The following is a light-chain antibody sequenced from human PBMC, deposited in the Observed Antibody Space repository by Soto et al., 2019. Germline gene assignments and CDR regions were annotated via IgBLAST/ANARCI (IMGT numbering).Light chain of an antibody. V-gene: IGKV4-1*01. Sequence: DIVMTQSPDSLAVSLGERATINYKSSQIVLNRANDKNYIAWYQQKPGQPPKLLIYWASTRESDVPDRFSGSGSATDFTLTISSLQAGDVAVYFCQQYFNTPLTFGGGTKVEIK. CDR3: QQYFNTPLT. CDR1: QIVLNRANDKNY. J-gene: IGKJ4*01. CDR2: WAS.